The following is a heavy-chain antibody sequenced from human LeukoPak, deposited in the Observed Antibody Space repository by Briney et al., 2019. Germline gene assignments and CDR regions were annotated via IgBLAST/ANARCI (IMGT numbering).Heavy chain of an antibody. D-gene: IGHD4-23*01. Sequence: GGSLRLSCAASGFTFSSYSMNWVRQAPGKGLEWVSSISSSSSSYIYYADSVKGRFTISRDNAKNSLYLQMNSLRAEDTAVYYCARDYGGNPDFDYWGQGTLVTVSS. CDR2: ISSSSSSYI. CDR3: ARDYGGNPDFDY. V-gene: IGHV3-21*01. CDR1: GFTFSSYS. J-gene: IGHJ4*02.